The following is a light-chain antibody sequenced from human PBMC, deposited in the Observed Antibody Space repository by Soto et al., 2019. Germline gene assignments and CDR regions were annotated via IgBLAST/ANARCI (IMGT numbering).Light chain of an antibody. V-gene: IGKV3-20*01. J-gene: IGKJ2*02. CDR3: QKYGNLPCT. CDR1: QSLSSDD. CDR2: STS. Sequence: EIVLTQSPGTLSLSPGETATLSCRASQSLSSDDFAWYHQKPGQAPRLLIYSTSRRTSGIPDRFSASGSGTDFTLTISRLEPEDFGVYYCQKYGNLPCTFGQGTKLEIK.